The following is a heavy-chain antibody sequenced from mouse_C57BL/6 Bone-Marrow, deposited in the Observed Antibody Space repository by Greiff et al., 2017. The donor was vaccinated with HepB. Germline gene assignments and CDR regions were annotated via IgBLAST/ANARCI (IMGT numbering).Heavy chain of an antibody. V-gene: IGHV1-15*01. Sequence: QVQLQQSGAELVRPGASVTLSCKASGYTFTDYEMHWVKQTPVHGLEWIGAIDPETGGTAYNQKFKGKAILTADKSSSTAYMELRSLTSEDSAVYYCPVPYYDYVGRYFDYWGQGSTVAVCS. CDR1: GYTFTDYE. D-gene: IGHD2-4*01. J-gene: IGHJ2*01. CDR3: PVPYYDYVGRYFDY. CDR2: IDPETGGT.